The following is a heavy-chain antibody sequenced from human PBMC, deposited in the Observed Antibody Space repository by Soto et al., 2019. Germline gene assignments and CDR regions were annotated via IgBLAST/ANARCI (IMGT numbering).Heavy chain of an antibody. J-gene: IGHJ6*03. CDR2: INAGNGNT. CDR1: GYTFTSYA. Sequence: ASVKVSCKASGYTFTSYAMHWVRQAPGQRLEWMGWINAGNGNTKYSQKFQGRVTITRDTSASTAYMELSSLRSEDTAVYYCARDPLRYFDWLPNYYMDVWGKGTTVTVSS. V-gene: IGHV1-3*01. D-gene: IGHD3-9*01. CDR3: ARDPLRYFDWLPNYYMDV.